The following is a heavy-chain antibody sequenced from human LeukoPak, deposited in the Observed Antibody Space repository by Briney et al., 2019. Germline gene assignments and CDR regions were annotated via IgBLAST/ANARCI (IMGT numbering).Heavy chain of an antibody. V-gene: IGHV4-31*03. CDR2: IHYSGST. Sequence: SQTLSFTCTVSGGSISSGSYYWSWIRQHPGKGLEWIGYIHYSGSTYYNPSLESRITISVDTSKNQFSLNLSSVTAADTAVYYCARIPTGDTFDIWGQGTMVTVSS. CDR3: ARIPTGDTFDI. CDR1: GGSISSGSYY. D-gene: IGHD4-17*01. J-gene: IGHJ3*02.